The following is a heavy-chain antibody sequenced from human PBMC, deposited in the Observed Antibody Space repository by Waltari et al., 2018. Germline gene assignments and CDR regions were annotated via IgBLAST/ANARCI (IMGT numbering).Heavy chain of an antibody. CDR2: INPNSGGT. CDR3: AREQGAAAADSAEYFQH. Sequence: QVQLVQSGAEVKKPGASVKVSCKASGYTFTGYYMHWVRQAPGQGLEWMGWINPNSGGTNDAQKFQGRVTMTRDTSISTAYMELSRPRSDDTAVYYCAREQGAAAADSAEYFQHWGQGTLVTVSS. J-gene: IGHJ1*01. D-gene: IGHD6-13*01. V-gene: IGHV1-2*02. CDR1: GYTFTGYY.